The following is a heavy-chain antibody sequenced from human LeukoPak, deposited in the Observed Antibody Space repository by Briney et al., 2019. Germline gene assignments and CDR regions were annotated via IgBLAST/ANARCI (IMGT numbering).Heavy chain of an antibody. CDR1: GYTFTGYY. J-gene: IGHJ4*02. CDR2: INPNSGDT. CDR3: ARDPVDTAMNDY. Sequence: VASVKVSCKASGYTFTGYYMHWVRQAPGQGLEWMGWINPNSGDTNYAQKFQGRVTMTRDTSISTAYMELSRLRSDDTAVYYCARDPVDTAMNDYWGQGTLVTVSS. D-gene: IGHD5-18*01. V-gene: IGHV1-2*02.